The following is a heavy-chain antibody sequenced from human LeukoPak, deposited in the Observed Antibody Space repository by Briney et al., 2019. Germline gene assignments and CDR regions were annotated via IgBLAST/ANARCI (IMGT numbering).Heavy chain of an antibody. D-gene: IGHD3/OR15-3a*01. V-gene: IGHV4-34*01. CDR1: GGSFSGYY. J-gene: IGHJ6*04. CDR2: INHSGST. Sequence: EASETLSLTCAVYGGSFSGYYWSWIRQPPGKGLEWIGEINHSGSTNYNPSLKSRVTISVDTSKNQFSLKLSTVTAADTAVYYCARRSHGLVWGKGTTVTISS. CDR3: ARRSHGLV.